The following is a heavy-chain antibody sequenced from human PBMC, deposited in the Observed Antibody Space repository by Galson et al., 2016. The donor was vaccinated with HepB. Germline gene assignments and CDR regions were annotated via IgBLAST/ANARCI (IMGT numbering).Heavy chain of an antibody. CDR2: FDPEDGET. CDR1: GHPLSELS. Sequence: SVKVSCKVSGHPLSELSTHWVRQVPGKGLEWMGGFDPEDGETIYAQNFQGRVSMTEDTSTETVYMELRSLRSDDTAVYYCAVDAVKVPGYSGASFFDLWGQGTLVTVSS. CDR3: AVDAVKVPGYSGASFFDL. D-gene: IGHD5-12*01. J-gene: IGHJ4*02. V-gene: IGHV1-24*01.